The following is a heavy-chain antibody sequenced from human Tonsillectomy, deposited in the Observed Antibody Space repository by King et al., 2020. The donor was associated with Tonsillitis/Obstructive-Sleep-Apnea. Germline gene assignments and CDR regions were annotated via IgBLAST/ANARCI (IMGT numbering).Heavy chain of an antibody. CDR1: GGTFSNYA. CDR3: ARDRDRSNYYTYYGMDV. V-gene: IGHV1-69*10. Sequence: QLVQSGAEVKKPGSSVKVSCKASGGTFSNYAISWVRQAPGQGLEWMGGIIPILDITNYAQKFQGRVTINADKSTSTAYMELSSLRSEDPAVYYCARDRDRSNYYTYYGMDVWGQGTAVTVSS. J-gene: IGHJ6*02. CDR2: IIPILDIT. D-gene: IGHD3-22*01.